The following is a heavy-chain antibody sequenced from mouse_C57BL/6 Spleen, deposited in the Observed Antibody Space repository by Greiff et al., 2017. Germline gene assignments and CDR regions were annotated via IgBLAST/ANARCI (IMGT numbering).Heavy chain of an antibody. J-gene: IGHJ3*01. V-gene: IGHV1-64*01. CDR3: ARREGGYYYGRSYWFAY. CDR2: IHPNSGST. CDR1: GYTFTSYW. Sequence: QVQLQQPGAELVKPGASVKLSCKASGYTFTSYWMHWVKQRPGQGLEWIGMIHPNSGSTNYNEKFKSKATLTVDKSSSTAYMQLSSLTSEDSAVYYCARREGGYYYGRSYWFAYWGQGTLVTVSA. D-gene: IGHD1-1*01.